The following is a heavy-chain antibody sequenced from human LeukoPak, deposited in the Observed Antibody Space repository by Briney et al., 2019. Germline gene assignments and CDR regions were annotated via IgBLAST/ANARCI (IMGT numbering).Heavy chain of an antibody. CDR2: ISSSSSYT. V-gene: IGHV3-21*01. CDR1: GFTFSSYS. CDR3: ARGAEEYWYRH. D-gene: IGHD3-16*01. J-gene: IGHJ5*02. Sequence: GGSLRLSCAASGFTFSSYSMNWVRQAPGKGLEWVSSISSSSSYTYYADSVKGRFTISRDNAKNSLYLQMNSLRAEDTAVYYCARGAEEYWYRHWGQGTLVTVSS.